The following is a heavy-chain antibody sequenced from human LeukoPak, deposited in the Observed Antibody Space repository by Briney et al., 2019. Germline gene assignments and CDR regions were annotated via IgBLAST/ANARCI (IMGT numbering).Heavy chain of an antibody. CDR3: ARKIHGDGYWYFDL. CDR2: IWYDGSNK. V-gene: IGHV3-33*08. Sequence: GGSLRLSCAASGFTFSSYAMNWVRQAPGKGLEWVAVIWYDGSNKYYADSVKGRFTISRDNSKNTLYLQMNSLRAEDTAVYYCARKIHGDGYWYFDLWGRGTLVTVSS. D-gene: IGHD4-17*01. CDR1: GFTFSSYA. J-gene: IGHJ2*01.